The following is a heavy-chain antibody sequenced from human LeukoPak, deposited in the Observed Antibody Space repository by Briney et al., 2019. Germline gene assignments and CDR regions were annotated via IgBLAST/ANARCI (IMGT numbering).Heavy chain of an antibody. CDR1: GGSFSGYY. CDR3: ARGPRFLEWLADCDY. Sequence: PSETLSLTCAVYGGSFSGYYWSWIRQTPGERLEWMGEINHSGSTNSNPSLTRRVTISVDTSKNQFSLKLSSVTAADTAVYYCARGPRFLEWLADCDYWGQGTLVTVSS. D-gene: IGHD3-3*01. J-gene: IGHJ4*02. V-gene: IGHV4-34*01. CDR2: INHSGST.